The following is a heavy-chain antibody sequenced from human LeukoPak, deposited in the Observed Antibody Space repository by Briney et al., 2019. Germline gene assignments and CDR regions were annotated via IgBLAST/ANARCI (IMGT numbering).Heavy chain of an antibody. CDR1: GFTFDDYA. V-gene: IGHV3-9*01. D-gene: IGHD5-18*01. J-gene: IGHJ4*02. CDR2: ISWNSGSI. CDR3: AKGGYSYGYFDY. Sequence: AGGSLRLSCAASGFTFDDYAMPWVRQAPGKGLEWVSGISWNSGSIGYADSVKGRFTISRDNAKNSLYLQMNSLRAEDTALYYCAKGGYSYGYFDYWGQGTLVTVSS.